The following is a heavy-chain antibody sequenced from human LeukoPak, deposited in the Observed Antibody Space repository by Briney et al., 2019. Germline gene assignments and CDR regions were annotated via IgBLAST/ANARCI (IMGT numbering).Heavy chain of an antibody. CDR2: IYYSGST. CDR1: GGSISSYY. V-gene: IGHV4-59*12. D-gene: IGHD3-9*01. CDR3: ARDVGYDILTGYYKDY. Sequence: PSETLSLTCTVSGGSISSYYWSWIRQPPGKGLEWIGNIYYSGSTNYNPSLKSRVTISVDTSKNQFSLKLSSVTAADTAVYYCARDVGYDILTGYYKDYWGQGTLVTVSS. J-gene: IGHJ4*02.